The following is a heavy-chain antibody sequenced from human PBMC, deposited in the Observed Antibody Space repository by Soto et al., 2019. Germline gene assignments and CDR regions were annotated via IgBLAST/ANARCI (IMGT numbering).Heavy chain of an antibody. Sequence: SQALSITCDSSGDHISRNSAARNWIRQSPSRGLEWLGRTYYRSKWYNDYAVSVRGRITINPDTSKNQFSLQLKSVTPDDTAVYYCARGRAAGRRNGLVHWGEGTTVARSS. V-gene: IGHV6-1*01. CDR1: GDHISRNSAA. CDR2: TYYRSKWYN. D-gene: IGHD6-13*01. CDR3: ARGRAAGRRNGLVH. J-gene: IGHJ6*01.